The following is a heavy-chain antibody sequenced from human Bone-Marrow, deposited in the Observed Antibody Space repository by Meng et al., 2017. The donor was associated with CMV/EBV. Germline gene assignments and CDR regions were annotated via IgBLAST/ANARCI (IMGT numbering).Heavy chain of an antibody. CDR1: GYTFTSYA. Sequence: SCKPSGYTFTSYAISWVRQAPGQGLEWMGGIIPIFGTANYAQKFQGRVTITTDESTSTAYMEPSSLRSEDTAVYYCATMGATTNWFDPWGQGTLVTVSS. D-gene: IGHD1-26*01. CDR2: IIPIFGTA. J-gene: IGHJ5*02. CDR3: ATMGATTNWFDP. V-gene: IGHV1-69*05.